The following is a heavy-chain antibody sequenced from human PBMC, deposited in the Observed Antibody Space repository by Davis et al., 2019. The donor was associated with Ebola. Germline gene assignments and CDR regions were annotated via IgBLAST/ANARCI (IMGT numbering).Heavy chain of an antibody. CDR3: ARGPSIWNFDY. Sequence: GSLRLSCTVSGGSISSSSYYWGWIRQPPGKGLEWIGSIYYSGSTYYNPSLKSRVTISVDTSKNQFSLKLSSVTAADTAVYYCARGPSIWNFDYWGQGTLVTVSS. D-gene: IGHD1-1*01. V-gene: IGHV4-39*01. J-gene: IGHJ4*02. CDR1: GGSISSSSYY. CDR2: IYYSGST.